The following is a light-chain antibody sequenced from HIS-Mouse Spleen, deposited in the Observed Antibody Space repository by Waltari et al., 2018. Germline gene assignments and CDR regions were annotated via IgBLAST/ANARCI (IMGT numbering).Light chain of an antibody. J-gene: IGLJ2*01. Sequence: QLVLTQSPSASASLGASVKLTCTLSSGPSSYAIAWHQQQPEKRPRHLMKLNRDGSHSKGDGIPDRFSGSSSGAERYLTISRLQSEDEADYYCQTWGTGIHVVFGGGTKLTVL. V-gene: IGLV4-69*01. CDR3: QTWGTGIHVV. CDR2: LNRDGSH. CDR1: SGPSSYA.